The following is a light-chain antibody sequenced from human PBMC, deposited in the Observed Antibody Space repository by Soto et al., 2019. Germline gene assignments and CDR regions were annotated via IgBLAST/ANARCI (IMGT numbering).Light chain of an antibody. Sequence: DIQMTQFASTLSAAVGDRVTITCRASQTISSWLAWYQHKPGKAPKFLIYDASTLESGVPSRFSGSGSGTEFTLTISSLQPDDFATYYCQQYNTYPGTFGQGTKVDIK. V-gene: IGKV1-5*01. CDR1: QTISSW. CDR3: QQYNTYPGT. CDR2: DAS. J-gene: IGKJ1*01.